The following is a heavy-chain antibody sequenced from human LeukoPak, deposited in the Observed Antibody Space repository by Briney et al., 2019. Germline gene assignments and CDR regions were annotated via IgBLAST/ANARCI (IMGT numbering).Heavy chain of an antibody. Sequence: SVKVSCKASGGTFSSYAISWVRQAPGQGLEWMGGIIPIFGTANYAQKFQGRVTITADESTSTGYMELSSLRSEDTAVYYCAYAITGAAADYYYYGMDVWGQGTTVTVSS. D-gene: IGHD6-13*01. CDR2: IIPIFGTA. CDR1: GGTFSSYA. CDR3: AYAITGAAADYYYYGMDV. J-gene: IGHJ6*02. V-gene: IGHV1-69*13.